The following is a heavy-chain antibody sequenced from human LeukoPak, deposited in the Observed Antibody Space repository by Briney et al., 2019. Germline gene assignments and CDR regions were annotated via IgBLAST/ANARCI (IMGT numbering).Heavy chain of an antibody. CDR2: IIPIFGTA. Sequence: ASVKVSCKASGGTFSSYAISWVRQAPGQGLEWMGGIIPIFGTANYAQKFQGRVTITTDESTGTAYMELSSLRSEDTAVYYCARTFSSSWHYYYYYMDVWGKGTTVTVSS. CDR1: GGTFSSYA. D-gene: IGHD6-13*01. V-gene: IGHV1-69*05. J-gene: IGHJ6*03. CDR3: ARTFSSSWHYYYYYMDV.